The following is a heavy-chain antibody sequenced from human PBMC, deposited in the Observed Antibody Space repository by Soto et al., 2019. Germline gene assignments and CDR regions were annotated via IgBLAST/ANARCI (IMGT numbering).Heavy chain of an antibody. D-gene: IGHD3-10*01. CDR3: ASYYGSGRTVSNGMDV. J-gene: IGHJ6*02. Sequence: QLQLQESGPGLVKPSETLSLTCTVSGGSISSSSYYWGWIRQPPGKGLEWIGSIYYSGSTYYNPSLKSRVTLSVDTAKNQFSLKLSSVTAADTAVYYCASYYGSGRTVSNGMDVWGQGTTVTVSS. CDR1: GGSISSSSYY. V-gene: IGHV4-39*01. CDR2: IYYSGST.